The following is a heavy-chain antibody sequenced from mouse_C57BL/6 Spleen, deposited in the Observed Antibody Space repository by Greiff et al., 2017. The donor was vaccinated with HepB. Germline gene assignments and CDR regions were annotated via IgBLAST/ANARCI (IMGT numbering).Heavy chain of an antibody. V-gene: IGHV1-82*01. CDR3: ARDDGYYAMDY. CDR2: IYPGDGDT. Sequence: QVQLKESGPELVKPGASVKISCKASGYAFSSSWMNWVKQRPGKGLEWIGRIYPGDGDTNYNGKFKGKATLTADKSSSTAYMQLSSLTSEDSAVYFCARDDGYYAMDYWGQGTSVTVSS. CDR1: GYAFSSSW. J-gene: IGHJ4*01. D-gene: IGHD2-12*01.